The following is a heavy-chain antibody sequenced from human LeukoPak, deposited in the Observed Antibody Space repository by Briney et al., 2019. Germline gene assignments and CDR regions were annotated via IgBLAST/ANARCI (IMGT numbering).Heavy chain of an antibody. CDR2: ISTDGSSR. Sequence: PGGSLRHSCAASGFTFSSYWMHWLRQEPRKGLVWVSRISTDGSSRSYADSVKGRFTISRDNGKSTLYLQMNSLRAEDTAVYYCASYLTSIPSGMDVWGQGATVTVSS. J-gene: IGHJ6*02. D-gene: IGHD2/OR15-2a*01. V-gene: IGHV3-74*01. CDR3: ASYLTSIPSGMDV. CDR1: GFTFSSYW.